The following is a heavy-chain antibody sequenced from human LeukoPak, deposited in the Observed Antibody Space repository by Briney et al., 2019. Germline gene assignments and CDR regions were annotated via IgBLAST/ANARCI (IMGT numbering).Heavy chain of an antibody. J-gene: IGHJ6*03. Sequence: PGGSLRLSCAASGFTFSSYSMNWVRQAPGKGLEWVSSISSSSSYIYYADSVKGRFTISRDNAKNSLYLQMNSLRAEDTAVYYCAREYYYDSSGYYYAPYYMDVWGKGTTVTVSS. V-gene: IGHV3-21*01. D-gene: IGHD3-22*01. CDR3: AREYYYDSSGYYYAPYYMDV. CDR2: ISSSSSYI. CDR1: GFTFSSYS.